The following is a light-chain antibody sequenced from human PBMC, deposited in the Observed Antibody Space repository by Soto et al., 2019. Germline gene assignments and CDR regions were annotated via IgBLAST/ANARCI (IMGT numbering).Light chain of an antibody. CDR2: AAS. V-gene: IGKV3-20*01. J-gene: IGKJ3*01. Sequence: EIVLTQSPGTLSLSPGERATLSCRASASLSTNSLAWYQQKPGQPPRLLIYAASTRHTDMPHRFTGSGSETDFALTTRRLEPEDVAAYSCQQYCGSPLTFXPGTKVDI. CDR1: ASLSTNS. CDR3: QQYCGSPLT.